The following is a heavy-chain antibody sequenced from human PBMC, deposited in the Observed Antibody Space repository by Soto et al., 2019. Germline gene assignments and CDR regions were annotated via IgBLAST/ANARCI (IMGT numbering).Heavy chain of an antibody. Sequence: GASVKVSCKASGYTFTNYGISWVRQAPGQGLEWMGWISTYNGNTNYAQKLQGRVTMTTDTSTSTAYMELSSLRSEDTAVYYCATDGVRYSGYVGYWGQGTLVTVSS. D-gene: IGHD5-12*01. CDR3: ATDGVRYSGYVGY. CDR2: ISTYNGNT. J-gene: IGHJ4*02. CDR1: GYTFTNYG. V-gene: IGHV1-18*01.